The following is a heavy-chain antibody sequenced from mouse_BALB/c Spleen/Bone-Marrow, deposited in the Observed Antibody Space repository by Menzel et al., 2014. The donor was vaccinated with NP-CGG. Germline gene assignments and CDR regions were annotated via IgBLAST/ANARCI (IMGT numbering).Heavy chain of an antibody. CDR2: VNTNTGEP. Sequence: LVESGPELKKPGETVKISCKASGYTFTNYGMNWVKQAPGKDLKWMGWVNTNTGEPTYAEEFKGRFAFSLETSASTAYLQINSLKSDDSATYFCARPPYYYGSSPYWYFDVWGAGTTVTVSS. CDR1: GYTFTNYG. J-gene: IGHJ1*01. V-gene: IGHV9-3*02. D-gene: IGHD1-1*01. CDR3: ARPPYYYGSSPYWYFDV.